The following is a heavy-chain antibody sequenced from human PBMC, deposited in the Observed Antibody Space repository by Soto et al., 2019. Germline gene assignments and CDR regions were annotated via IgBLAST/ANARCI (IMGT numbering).Heavy chain of an antibody. V-gene: IGHV4-59*08. D-gene: IGHD1-26*01. CDR2: IYYSGST. CDR3: ARRYGSAIDY. J-gene: IGHJ4*02. CDR1: GGSISSYY. Sequence: LEILSLTCTVPGGSISSYYLSWIRQPPGKGLEWIGYIYYSGSTNYNPSLKSRVTISVDTSKNQFSLKLSSVTAADTAVYYCARRYGSAIDYWGQGTLVTVSS.